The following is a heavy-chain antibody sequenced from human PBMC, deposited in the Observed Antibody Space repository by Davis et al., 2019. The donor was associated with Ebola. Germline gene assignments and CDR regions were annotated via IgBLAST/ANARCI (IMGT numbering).Heavy chain of an antibody. CDR3: TRDARRVRIYGMDV. V-gene: IGHV3-49*04. Sequence: GESLKISCTASGFTFGDYAMSWVRQAPGKGLEWVGFIRSKAYGGTTEYAASVKGRFTISRDDSKSIAYLQMNRLKTEDTAVYYCTRDARRVRIYGMDVWGQGTTVTVSS. CDR1: GFTFGDYA. J-gene: IGHJ6*02. D-gene: IGHD2-15*01. CDR2: IRSKAYGGTT.